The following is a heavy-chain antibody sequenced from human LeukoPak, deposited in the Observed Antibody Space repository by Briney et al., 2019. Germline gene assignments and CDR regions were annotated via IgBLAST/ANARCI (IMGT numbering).Heavy chain of an antibody. Sequence: ASVMVSCKPSGYTLTVNYLHWVRQAPGQGLEWMGWLNPNSGATNYAQKFQGRVTLTRDTSIRTAYMELTSLTSDDTATYYCARGAGSSWFDYWGQGALITVSS. CDR1: GYTLTVNY. CDR3: ARGAGSSWFDY. J-gene: IGHJ4*02. D-gene: IGHD6-13*01. CDR2: LNPNSGAT. V-gene: IGHV1-2*02.